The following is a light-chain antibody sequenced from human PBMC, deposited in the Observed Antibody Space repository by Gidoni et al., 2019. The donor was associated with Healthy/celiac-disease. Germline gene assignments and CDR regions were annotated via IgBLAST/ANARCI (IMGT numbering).Light chain of an antibody. Sequence: DIVMTQSPDSLAVSMGETATINCKSSQSVLYSSNNKNYLAWYQQKPGQPPKLLIYWASTRESGVPDRFSGSGSGTDFTLTISNLQAEDVAVYYCQQYYSTLFTFGPGTKVDIK. CDR3: QQYYSTLFT. V-gene: IGKV4-1*01. CDR2: WAS. CDR1: QSVLYSSNNKNY. J-gene: IGKJ3*01.